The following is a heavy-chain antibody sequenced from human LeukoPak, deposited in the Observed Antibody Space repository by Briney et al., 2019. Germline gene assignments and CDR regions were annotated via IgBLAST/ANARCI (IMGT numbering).Heavy chain of an antibody. CDR3: ARGAWIGSGSPYYFDY. Sequence: ASVKVSCKAAGYTFTAYYMHWVRQAPGQGLEWMGWINPNSGGTNHAQKFQGRVTMTGDTSISTAYMELTRLRSDDTAVYYCARGAWIGSGSPYYFDYWGQGTLVTVSS. CDR1: GYTFTAYY. J-gene: IGHJ4*02. V-gene: IGHV1-2*02. D-gene: IGHD3-10*01. CDR2: INPNSGGT.